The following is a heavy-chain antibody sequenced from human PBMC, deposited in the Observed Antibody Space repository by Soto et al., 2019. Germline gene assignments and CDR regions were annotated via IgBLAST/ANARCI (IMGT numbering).Heavy chain of an antibody. Sequence: QLQLQESGSGRVKPSQTLSLTCAVSGGSISSGGYSCSWIRQPPGKGLEWIGYIYHSGSTYYNPSLKSRVTISVDRSKNQFSLKLSSVTAADTAVYYCANSHAGAHITAAVHWGQGTLVTVSS. CDR2: IYHSGST. V-gene: IGHV4-30-2*01. J-gene: IGHJ4*02. D-gene: IGHD6-13*01. CDR3: ANSHAGAHITAAVH. CDR1: GGSISSGGYS.